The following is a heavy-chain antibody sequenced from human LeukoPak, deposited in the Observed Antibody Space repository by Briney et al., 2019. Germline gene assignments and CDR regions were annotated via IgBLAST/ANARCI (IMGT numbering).Heavy chain of an antibody. Sequence: PGGSLRLSCAASGFTFSSYGMHWVRQAPGKGLEWVAVMSYDGSNKYYADSVKGRFTISRDNSKNTLYLQMNSLRAEDTAVYYCARDKPPPYYYDSSGIFDYWGQGTLVTVSS. D-gene: IGHD3-22*01. CDR3: ARDKPPPYYYDSSGIFDY. J-gene: IGHJ4*02. V-gene: IGHV3-30*03. CDR1: GFTFSSYG. CDR2: MSYDGSNK.